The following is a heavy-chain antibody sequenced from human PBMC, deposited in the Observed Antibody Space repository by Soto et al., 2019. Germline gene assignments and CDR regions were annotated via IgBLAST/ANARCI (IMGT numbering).Heavy chain of an antibody. V-gene: IGHV4-4*02. CDR2: IFHSGTT. CDR1: GGSISSGDW. CDR3: ARRWGGTFDF. J-gene: IGHJ3*01. Sequence: PSETLSLTCAVSGGSISSGDWWSWVRQPPGERLEWIGEIFHSGTTNYNPSLKSRVTISVDTSKNQFSLKLNSVSAADTAVYYCARRWGGTFDFWGRGTMVTVSS. D-gene: IGHD3-10*01.